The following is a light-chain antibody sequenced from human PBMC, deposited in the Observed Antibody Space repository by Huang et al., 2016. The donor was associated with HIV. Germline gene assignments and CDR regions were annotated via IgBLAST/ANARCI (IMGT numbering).Light chain of an antibody. J-gene: IGKJ2*01. CDR2: AAS. CDR3: QKYNSAPYT. V-gene: IGKV1-27*01. Sequence: DIQMTQSPSSLSTSVGDRVTITCRASQGAGNSLAWYQQKQGKVPKLLIYAASTLRSGVPSRFSGSGSGTEFTLTISGLQPEDVATCYCQKYNSAPYTFGQGTRLDIK. CDR1: QGAGNS.